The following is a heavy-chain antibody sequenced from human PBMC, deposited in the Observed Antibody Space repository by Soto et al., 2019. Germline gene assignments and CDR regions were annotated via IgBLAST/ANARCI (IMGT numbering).Heavy chain of an antibody. CDR3: ARMTRGNDFWSGTYYYYGMDV. D-gene: IGHD3-3*01. CDR1: GGTFSSYS. CDR2: IIPIFGTA. J-gene: IGHJ6*02. Sequence: SVKVSCKASGGTFSSYSIHWVRQAPGQGLEWMGGIIPIFGTANYAQKFQGRVTITADESTSTAYMELSSLRSEDTAVYYCARMTRGNDFWSGTYYYYGMDVWGQGTTVTVSS. V-gene: IGHV1-69*13.